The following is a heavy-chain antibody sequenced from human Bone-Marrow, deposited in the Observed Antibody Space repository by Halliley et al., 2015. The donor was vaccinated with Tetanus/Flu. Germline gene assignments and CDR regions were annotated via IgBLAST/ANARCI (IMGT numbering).Heavy chain of an antibody. CDR2: VYYTGYT. Sequence: TLSLTCTVSDGYITSHYWSWIRQPPGKGLEWIGYVYYTGYTDSNPSLKSRVTMSMDTSKSQIFLNLSSVTAADTAVYYCARDRIFGVVPWFDPWGQGTLVTVSS. V-gene: IGHV4-59*11. J-gene: IGHJ5*02. CDR1: DGYITSHY. CDR3: ARDRIFGVVPWFDP. D-gene: IGHD3-3*01.